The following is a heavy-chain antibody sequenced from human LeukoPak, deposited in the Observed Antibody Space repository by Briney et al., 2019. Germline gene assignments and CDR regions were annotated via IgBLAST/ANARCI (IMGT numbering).Heavy chain of an antibody. Sequence: ASVKVSYKASGYTFTSYGISWVRQAPGQGLEWMGWISAYNGNTNYAQKLQGRVTMTTDTSTSTAYMELRSLRSDDTAVYYCARSPYSGSYPNDAFDIWGQGTMVTVSS. V-gene: IGHV1-18*01. CDR3: ARSPYSGSYPNDAFDI. D-gene: IGHD1-26*01. CDR1: GYTFTSYG. J-gene: IGHJ3*02. CDR2: ISAYNGNT.